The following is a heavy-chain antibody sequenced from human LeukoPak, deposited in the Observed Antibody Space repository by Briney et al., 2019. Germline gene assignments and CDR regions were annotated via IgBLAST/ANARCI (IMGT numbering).Heavy chain of an antibody. V-gene: IGHV4-59*01. D-gene: IGHD4-17*01. Sequence: SETLSLTCTVSGGSISSYYWSWIRQPPGKGLEWIGYIYYSGSTNYNPSLKSRVTISVDTSKNQFSLKLSSVTAADTAVYYCAGIPYGDYHDYWGQGTLVTVSS. CDR3: AGIPYGDYHDY. CDR2: IYYSGST. CDR1: GGSISSYY. J-gene: IGHJ4*02.